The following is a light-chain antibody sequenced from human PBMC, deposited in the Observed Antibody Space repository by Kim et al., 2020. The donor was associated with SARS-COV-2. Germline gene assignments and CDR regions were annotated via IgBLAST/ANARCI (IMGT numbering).Light chain of an antibody. J-gene: IGKJ4*01. CDR2: TAT. CDR1: QSISTF. V-gene: IGKV1-39*01. CDR3: QQTYRTPPT. Sequence: TAVGDRVTITCRASQSISTFLNWYQQYPGKAPKLLIFTATTLINGVPSRFSGSGSGTTFTLTISSLQPEDVATYYCQQTYRTPPTFGGGTKVEIK.